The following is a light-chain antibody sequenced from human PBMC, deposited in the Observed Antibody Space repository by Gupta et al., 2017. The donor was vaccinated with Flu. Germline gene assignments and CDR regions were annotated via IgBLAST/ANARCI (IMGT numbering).Light chain of an antibody. CDR2: EDS. CDR3: QVWANRREHWV. V-gene: IGLV3-21*03. Sequence: GKTARMTCGGDDMERKSGQWGQQKPGQAPVLVVYEDSDRPSGIPERFSGSNAGNTDTRTLSIVEAGDEADDDWQVWANRREHWVFGGGTKLTVL. CDR1: DMERKS. J-gene: IGLJ2*01.